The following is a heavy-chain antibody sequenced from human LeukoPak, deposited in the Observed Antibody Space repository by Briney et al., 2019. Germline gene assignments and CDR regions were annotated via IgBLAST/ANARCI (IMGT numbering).Heavy chain of an antibody. V-gene: IGHV1-18*01. Sequence: ASVKVSCKAAGYSFITYGISWVRQAPGQGLEWMGWISGNTGNTNYAQKVQGRVTMTTDTSASTAYMELRSLRSDDTAVYYCAKDYDFWSGYPGVSYFDYWGQGTLVTVSS. CDR3: AKDYDFWSGYPGVSYFDY. CDR1: GYSFITYG. CDR2: ISGNTGNT. J-gene: IGHJ4*02. D-gene: IGHD3-3*01.